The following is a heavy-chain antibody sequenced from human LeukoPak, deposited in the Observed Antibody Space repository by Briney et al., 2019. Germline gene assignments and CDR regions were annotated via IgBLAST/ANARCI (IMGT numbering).Heavy chain of an antibody. J-gene: IGHJ6*03. D-gene: IGHD6-19*01. CDR2: ISSSSSTI. CDR3: ANSGTSGWYGNYYYYYYMDV. CDR1: GFTFSSYS. V-gene: IGHV3-48*02. Sequence: GGSLRLSCAASGFTFSSYSMNWVRQAPGKGLEWVSYISSSSSTIYYADSVKGRFTISRDNAKNSLYLQMNSLRDEDTAVYYCANSGTSGWYGNYYYYYYMDVWGKGTTVTVSS.